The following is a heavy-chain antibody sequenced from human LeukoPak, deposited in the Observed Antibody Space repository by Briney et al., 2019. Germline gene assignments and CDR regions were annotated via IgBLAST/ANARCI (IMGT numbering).Heavy chain of an antibody. V-gene: IGHV4-39*07. CDR1: GVSINSGGYS. J-gene: IGHJ5*02. D-gene: IGHD1-1*01. CDR2: IYYTGTT. Sequence: SETLSLTCAVSGVSINSGGYSWAWIRQPPGKGLEWIGSIYYTGTTYYNPSLNYRVTISVDTSKNQFSLRLTSVTAADTAVYYCARDSIRVQTGTTPWGRGTLVTVSS. CDR3: ARDSIRVQTGTTP.